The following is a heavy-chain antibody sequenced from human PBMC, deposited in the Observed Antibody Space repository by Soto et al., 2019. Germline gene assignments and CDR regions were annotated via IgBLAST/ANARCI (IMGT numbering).Heavy chain of an antibody. CDR2: IGTSTSYI. D-gene: IGHD3-3*02. CDR3: ARAASTYSSISAFPH. Sequence: EVQLVESGGGLVKPGGSLRLSCVASGFTFSTYTMSWVRQAPGKGLEWLSSIGTSTSYIYYANSVKGRFTISRDNAKNSVFLQMDSLRAEDTAMYYCARAASTYSSISAFPHWCQGTLVTVSS. J-gene: IGHJ4*02. V-gene: IGHV3-21*02. CDR1: GFTFSTYT.